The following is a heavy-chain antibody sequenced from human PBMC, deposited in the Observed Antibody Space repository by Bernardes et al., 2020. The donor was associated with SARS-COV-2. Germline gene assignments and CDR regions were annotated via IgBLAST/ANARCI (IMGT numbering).Heavy chain of an antibody. D-gene: IGHD6-13*01. CDR2: ISSSSTI. J-gene: IGHJ3*01. V-gene: IGHV3-48*02. CDR3: ARDLLAAAL. CDR1: GFTFSSYS. Sequence: GGSLRLSCAASGFTFSSYSMNWVRQAPGKGLEWVSYISSSSTIYYADSVKGRFTISRDNAKNSLYLQMNSLRDEDTAVYYCARDLLAAALWGQGTMVTVSS.